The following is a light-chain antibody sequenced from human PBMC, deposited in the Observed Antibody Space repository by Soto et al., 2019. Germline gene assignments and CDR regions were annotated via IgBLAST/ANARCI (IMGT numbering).Light chain of an antibody. V-gene: IGKV3-15*01. CDR1: ESVSSS. J-gene: IGKJ4*01. Sequence: EIVMTQSPATLCVSPGERPTLSCRASESVSSSLAWYQHKPGQSPRLLIYGASTRATNIAARFSGSGSGTEFTLTISSLQSEDFAVYYCQQYRNWPLTFGGGTKVEI. CDR3: QQYRNWPLT. CDR2: GAS.